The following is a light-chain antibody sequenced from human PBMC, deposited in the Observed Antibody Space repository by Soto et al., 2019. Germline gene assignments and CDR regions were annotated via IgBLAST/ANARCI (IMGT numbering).Light chain of an antibody. CDR2: AAS. V-gene: IGKV3-15*01. CDR1: QSASRN. Sequence: EIVMTQSPATLSVSPGERATLSCRASQSASRNLAWYQQKPGQAPRLLIYAASTRATGIPARFSGSGSGTEFTLTISSLQSEDFAVYYCQQYNNWPYTFGQGPKLEIK. J-gene: IGKJ2*01. CDR3: QQYNNWPYT.